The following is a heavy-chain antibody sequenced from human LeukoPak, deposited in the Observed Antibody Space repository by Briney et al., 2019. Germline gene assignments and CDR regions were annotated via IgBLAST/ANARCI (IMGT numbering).Heavy chain of an antibody. J-gene: IGHJ3*02. CDR1: GYTLTELH. V-gene: IGHV1-24*01. Sequence: GASVKVSCKVSGYTLTELHMHWGRQAPGKGLEWMGGFDPEDGETFYAQKFQGRVTMNEDTSTDTGYMWRSRLRSYDTALYYGVTAFGPWSAFDIWGQGTMGTVSS. D-gene: IGHD3-16*01. CDR3: VTAFGPWSAFDI. CDR2: FDPEDGET.